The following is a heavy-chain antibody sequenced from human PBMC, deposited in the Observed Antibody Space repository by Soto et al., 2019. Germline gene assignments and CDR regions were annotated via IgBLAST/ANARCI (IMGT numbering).Heavy chain of an antibody. CDR3: ARFRHDYGDSFDY. D-gene: IGHD4-17*01. CDR1: GGSVGSGSYY. Sequence: SETLSLTCTVSGGSVGSGSYYWSWIRQPPGKGLEWIGYIYYSGSTNYNPSLKSRVTISVDTSKNQFSLKLSSVTAADTAVYYCARFRHDYGDSFDYWGQGTLVTVSS. CDR2: IYYSGST. V-gene: IGHV4-61*01. J-gene: IGHJ4*02.